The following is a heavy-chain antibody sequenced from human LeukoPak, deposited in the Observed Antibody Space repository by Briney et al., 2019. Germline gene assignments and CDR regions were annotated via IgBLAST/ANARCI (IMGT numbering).Heavy chain of an antibody. CDR2: ISINGDKT. CDR3: IKDRIGAWSFDH. J-gene: IGHJ4*02. D-gene: IGHD3-16*01. CDR1: GFTFSGHF. V-gene: IGHV3-64D*06. Sequence: GGSLRLSCSASGFTFSGHFMHWVRQAPGKGLEYVSSISINGDKTYYAESVKGRFTISRDNSKNTLYLQLSSLRVEDTAVYYCIKDRIGAWSFDHWGQGTLLTVSS.